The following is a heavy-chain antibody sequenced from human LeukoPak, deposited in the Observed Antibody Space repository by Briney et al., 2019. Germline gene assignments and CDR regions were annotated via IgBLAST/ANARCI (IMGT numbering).Heavy chain of an antibody. J-gene: IGHJ5*02. D-gene: IGHD2-2*01. CDR2: INHSGST. Sequence: KASETLSLTCAVYGGSFSGYYWSWIRQPPGKGLEWIGEINHSGSTNYNPSLKSRVTISVDTSKNQFSLKLSSVTAADTAVYYCARGRQYQLWWFDPWGQGTLVTVSS. CDR1: GGSFSGYY. V-gene: IGHV4-34*01. CDR3: ARGRQYQLWWFDP.